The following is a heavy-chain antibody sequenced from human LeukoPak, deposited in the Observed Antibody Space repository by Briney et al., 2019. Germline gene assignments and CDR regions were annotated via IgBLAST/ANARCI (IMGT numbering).Heavy chain of an antibody. CDR1: GYTFTSYV. Sequence: VGAVKVSCKTSGYTFTSYVISWVRQAPGQGRDWMGWINPNNGNTDYAQRLQGRLTVTKDTSTSTAYMELRSLRSDDTALYYCARDVGQYCSGGSCYPLDYWGQGTLVTVSS. CDR3: ARDVGQYCSGGSCYPLDY. J-gene: IGHJ4*02. V-gene: IGHV1-18*04. CDR2: INPNNGNT. D-gene: IGHD2-15*01.